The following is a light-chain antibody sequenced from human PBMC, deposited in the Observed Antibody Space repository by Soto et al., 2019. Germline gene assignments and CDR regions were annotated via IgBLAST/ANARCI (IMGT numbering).Light chain of an antibody. J-gene: IGKJ5*01. CDR2: GAS. V-gene: IGKV3-20*01. CDR3: QQYENFPIT. Sequence: ESVLTQSPGTLSLSPGERATLSCRASQSVSSSYLAWYQQKPGQAPRLLIYGASSRATGIPARFSGSGSGTEFTLTISSLQPEDIATYYCQQYENFPITFGQGTRLEIK. CDR1: QSVSSSY.